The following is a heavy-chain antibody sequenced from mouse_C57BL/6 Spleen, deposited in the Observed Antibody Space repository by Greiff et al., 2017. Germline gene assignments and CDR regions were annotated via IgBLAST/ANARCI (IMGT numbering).Heavy chain of an antibody. V-gene: IGHV1-54*01. CDR2: INPGSGGT. Sequence: QVHVKQSGAELVRPGTSVKVSCTASGYAFTNYLIEWVKQRPGQGLEWIGVINPGSGGTNYNEKFKGKATLTADKSSSTAYMQLSSLTSEDSAVYFCAREGYYGSSPFAYWGQGTLVTVSA. D-gene: IGHD1-1*01. J-gene: IGHJ3*01. CDR1: GYAFTNYL. CDR3: AREGYYGSSPFAY.